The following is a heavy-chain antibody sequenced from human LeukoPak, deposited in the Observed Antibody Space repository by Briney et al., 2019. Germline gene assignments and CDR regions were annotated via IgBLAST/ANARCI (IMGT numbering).Heavy chain of an antibody. CDR3: ARSPWGIAAAGH. Sequence: PSETLSLTCTVSGGSVSSGSYFWSWIRQPPGKGLEWIGYTSYSGSTNYNPSLKSRVTISVDTSKNQFSLKLSSVTAADTAVFYCARSPWGIAAAGHWGQGTLVTVFS. CDR2: TSYSGST. CDR1: GGSVSSGSYF. D-gene: IGHD6-13*01. V-gene: IGHV4-61*01. J-gene: IGHJ4*02.